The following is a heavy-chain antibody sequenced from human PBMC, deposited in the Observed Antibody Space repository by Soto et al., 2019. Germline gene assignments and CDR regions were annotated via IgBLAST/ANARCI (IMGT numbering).Heavy chain of an antibody. Sequence: PSETLSLTCTVSGGSISSGSYYWSWIRQHPGEGLEWIGYIYDSGTTYYNPSLKSRVTISVDTSKNQFFLDLTSVTAADTAVYNCARGSLYNFDSSGTELWFDPWGQGALVTVS. CDR3: ARGSLYNFDSSGTELWFDP. V-gene: IGHV4-31*03. D-gene: IGHD6-19*01. CDR1: GGSISSGSYY. J-gene: IGHJ5*02. CDR2: IYDSGTT.